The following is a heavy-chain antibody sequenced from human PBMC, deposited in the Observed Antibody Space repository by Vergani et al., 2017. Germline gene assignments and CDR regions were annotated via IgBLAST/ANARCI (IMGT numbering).Heavy chain of an antibody. J-gene: IGHJ4*02. Sequence: EVQLVESGGGLVQPGGSLRLSCAASGFTFSSYWMSWVRQAPGKGLEWVANIKQDGSEKYYVDSVKGRFNISRDNAKNSLYLQMNSLRAEDTAVYYCARGPSGSYFRFYFGYWGQGTLVTVSS. D-gene: IGHD1-26*01. CDR1: GFTFSSYW. CDR2: IKQDGSEK. V-gene: IGHV3-7*03. CDR3: ARGPSGSYFRFYFGY.